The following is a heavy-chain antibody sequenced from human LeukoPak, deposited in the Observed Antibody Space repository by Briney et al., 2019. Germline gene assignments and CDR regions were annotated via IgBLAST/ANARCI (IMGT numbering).Heavy chain of an antibody. CDR1: GGSISSGGYY. CDR3: ARGFQTTSLWAAFDP. J-gene: IGHJ5*02. D-gene: IGHD3-16*02. V-gene: IGHV4-31*03. Sequence: SETLSLTCTVSGGSISSGGYYWSWIRQHPGKGPEWIGYIYYSGSTYYNPSLKSRVTISVDTSKNQFSLKLSSVTAADTAVYYCARGFQTTSLWAAFDPWGQGTLVTVSS. CDR2: IYYSGST.